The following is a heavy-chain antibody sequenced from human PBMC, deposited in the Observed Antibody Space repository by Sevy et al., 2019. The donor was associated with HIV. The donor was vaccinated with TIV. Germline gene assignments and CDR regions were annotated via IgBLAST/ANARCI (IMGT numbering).Heavy chain of an antibody. CDR3: TKESLRGTYIRGDFDH. D-gene: IGHD3-10*02. CDR2: ISSDGINH. CDR1: GFNFQTFG. Sequence: GGSLRLSCSAFGFNFQTFGMHWVRQAPGKGPEWLAVISSDGINHNYAASVKGRFTIYRDNSKSLLFLQMNSLTPNDTAVYFCTKESLRGTYIRGDFDHWAQGTLVTVSS. J-gene: IGHJ4*02. V-gene: IGHV3-30*18.